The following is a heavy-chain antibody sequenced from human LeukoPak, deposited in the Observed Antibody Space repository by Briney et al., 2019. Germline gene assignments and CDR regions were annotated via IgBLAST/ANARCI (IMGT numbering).Heavy chain of an antibody. CDR3: ARAPLGYCSSTSCYFSP. V-gene: IGHV1-2*02. Sequence: ASVKVSCKASGYTFISYYIHWVRQAPGQGLEWMGWINPNSGGTNYAQKFQGRVTMTRDTSISTAYMELSRLRSDDTAVYYCARAPLGYCSSTSCYFSPRGQGTLVTVSS. CDR1: GYTFISYY. D-gene: IGHD2-2*03. CDR2: INPNSGGT. J-gene: IGHJ5*02.